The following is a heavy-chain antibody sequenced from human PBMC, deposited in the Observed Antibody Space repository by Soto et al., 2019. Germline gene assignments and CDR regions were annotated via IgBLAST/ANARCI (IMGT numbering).Heavy chain of an antibody. Sequence: ASVKVSCKASGYTFTGYYMHWVRQAPGQGLEWMGWINPNSGGTNYAQKFQGWVTMTRDTSISTAYMELSRLRSDDTAVYYCARGGYSYDYGMDVWGQGTAVTVSS. D-gene: IGHD5-18*01. CDR2: INPNSGGT. CDR3: ARGGYSYDYGMDV. J-gene: IGHJ6*02. CDR1: GYTFTGYY. V-gene: IGHV1-2*04.